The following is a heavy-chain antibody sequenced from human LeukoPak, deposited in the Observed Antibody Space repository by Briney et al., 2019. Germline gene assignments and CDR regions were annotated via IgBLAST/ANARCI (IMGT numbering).Heavy chain of an antibody. CDR1: GGSISSYY. CDR2: IYYSGST. V-gene: IGHV4-59*01. J-gene: IGHJ4*02. CDR3: ARDTPPLDY. Sequence: SETLSLTCTVSGGSISSYYWSWIRQPPGKGLEWIGYIYYSGSTNYNPSLKSRVTISVDASKNQFSLKLSSVTAADTAVYYCARDTPPLDYWGQGTLVTVSS.